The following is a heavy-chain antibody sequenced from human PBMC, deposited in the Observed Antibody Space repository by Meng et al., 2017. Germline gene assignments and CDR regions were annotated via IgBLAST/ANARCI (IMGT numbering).Heavy chain of an antibody. CDR2: INTNTGKP. J-gene: IGHJ4*02. CDR3: ARDSEAADY. Sequence: QVQRVQSGSELKKPVASVRISCKASGYTFTTYGMNWVRQAPGQGLEWMGWINTNTGKPTYAQGLTGRFVFSLDTSVSTAYLQISSLKAEDTAVYYCARDSEAADYWGQGTLVTVSS. V-gene: IGHV7-4-1*02. CDR1: GYTFTTYG. D-gene: IGHD6-25*01.